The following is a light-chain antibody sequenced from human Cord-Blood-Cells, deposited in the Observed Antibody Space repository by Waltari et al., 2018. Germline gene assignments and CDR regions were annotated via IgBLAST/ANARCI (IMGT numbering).Light chain of an antibody. CDR3: QQSYSTPRT. CDR2: AAS. V-gene: IGKV1-39*01. Sequence: DIQMTQSPSSLSASVGARVTNTCRASQSISSYLNWYQQKPGKAPKLLIYAASSLQSGVPSRFSGSGSGTDFTLTISSLQPEDFATYYCQQSYSTPRTFGQGTKVEIK. CDR1: QSISSY. J-gene: IGKJ1*01.